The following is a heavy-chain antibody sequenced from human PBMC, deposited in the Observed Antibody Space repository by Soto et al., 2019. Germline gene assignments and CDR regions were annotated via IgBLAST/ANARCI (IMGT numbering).Heavy chain of an antibody. CDR1: GFTFSSYS. Sequence: LRLSCAASGFTFSSYSMNWVRQAPGKGLEWVSYISSSSSTIYYADSVKGRFTISRDNAKNSLYLQMNSLRDEDTSVYYCARDALVVVVAAPGGIDVWGQGTTVTVSS. D-gene: IGHD2-15*01. CDR2: ISSSSSTI. J-gene: IGHJ6*02. CDR3: ARDALVVVVAAPGGIDV. V-gene: IGHV3-48*02.